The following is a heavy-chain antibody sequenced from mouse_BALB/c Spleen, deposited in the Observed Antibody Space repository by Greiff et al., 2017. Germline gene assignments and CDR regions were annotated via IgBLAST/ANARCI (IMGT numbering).Heavy chain of an antibody. CDR1: SYTFTDYA. Sequence: VQLQQSGPELVRPGVSVKISCKGSSYTFTDYAMHWVKQSHAKSLEWIGVISTYYGDTNYNQKFKGKATMTVDKSSSTAYMELARLTSEDSAVYYCAREEGLYWYFDVWGAGTTVTVSS. CDR3: AREEGLYWYFDV. CDR2: ISTYYGDT. D-gene: IGHD2-2*01. V-gene: IGHV1-67*01. J-gene: IGHJ1*01.